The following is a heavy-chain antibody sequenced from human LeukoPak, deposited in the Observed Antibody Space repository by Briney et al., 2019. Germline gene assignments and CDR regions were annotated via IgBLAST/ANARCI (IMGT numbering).Heavy chain of an antibody. CDR2: IYYSGST. Sequence: SETLSLTCTVSGGSISSYYWSWIRQPPGKGLEWIGYIYYSGSTNYNPSLKSRVTISVDTSKNQFSLKLSSVTAADTAVYYCARHRADTTYTAMDYWGQGTLVTVSS. CDR3: ARHRADTTYTAMDY. CDR1: GGSISSYY. J-gene: IGHJ4*02. V-gene: IGHV4-59*08. D-gene: IGHD5-18*01.